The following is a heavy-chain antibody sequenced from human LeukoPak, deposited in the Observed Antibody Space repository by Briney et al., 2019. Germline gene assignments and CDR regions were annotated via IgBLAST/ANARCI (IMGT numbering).Heavy chain of an antibody. Sequence: QSGGSLRLSCAASGFTFSSYAMHWVRQAPGKGLEWVAVISYDGSNKYYADSVKGRFTISRDNSKNTLYLQMNSLRAEDTAVYYCARETTRWLQFLPLDYWGQGTLVTVSS. D-gene: IGHD5-24*01. CDR2: ISYDGSNK. CDR1: GFTFSSYA. V-gene: IGHV3-30-3*01. J-gene: IGHJ4*02. CDR3: ARETTRWLQFLPLDY.